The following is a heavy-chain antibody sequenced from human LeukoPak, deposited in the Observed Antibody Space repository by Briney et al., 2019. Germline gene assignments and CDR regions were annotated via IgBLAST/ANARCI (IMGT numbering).Heavy chain of an antibody. Sequence: SQTLSPTCAVSGGSISSGGYSWSWIRQPPGKGLEWIGYIYHSGSTYYNPSLRSRVTISVDRSKNQFSLKLSPVTAADTAVYYCARASSRGTMVRGVFDYWGQGALVTVSS. J-gene: IGHJ4*02. CDR1: GGSISSGGYS. D-gene: IGHD3-10*01. CDR2: IYHSGST. V-gene: IGHV4-30-2*01. CDR3: ARASSRGTMVRGVFDY.